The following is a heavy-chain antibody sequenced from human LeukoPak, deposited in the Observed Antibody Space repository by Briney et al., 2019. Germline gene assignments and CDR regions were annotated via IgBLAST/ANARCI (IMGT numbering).Heavy chain of an antibody. CDR2: INPNSGGT. Sequence: ASVKVSCKASGYTFTGYYMHWVRQAPGQGLEWMGWINPNSGGTNYAQKFQGRVTMTRDTSISTAYMELSRLRSDDTAAYYCARSYYDFWSGYRGYFDYWGQGTLVTVSS. CDR1: GYTFTGYY. D-gene: IGHD3-3*01. J-gene: IGHJ4*02. CDR3: ARSYYDFWSGYRGYFDY. V-gene: IGHV1-2*02.